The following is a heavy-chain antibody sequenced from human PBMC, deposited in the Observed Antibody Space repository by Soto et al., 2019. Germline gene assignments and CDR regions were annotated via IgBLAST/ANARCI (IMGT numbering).Heavy chain of an antibody. CDR3: ARGPHGYSYADS. J-gene: IGHJ5*01. D-gene: IGHD5-18*01. Sequence: PGGALRVPCAASGFFFSRYGMSWVRQAPGKGLVWVSRINSDGSSTSYADSVKGRFTISSDNAKNTLYLQMDSLRVEDTAVYYCARGPHGYSYADSCGQGTLLTLSS. CDR2: INSDGSST. CDR1: GFFFSRYG. V-gene: IGHV3-74*01.